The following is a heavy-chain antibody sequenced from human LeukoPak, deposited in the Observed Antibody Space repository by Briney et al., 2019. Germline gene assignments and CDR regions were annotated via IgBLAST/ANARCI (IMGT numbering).Heavy chain of an antibody. V-gene: IGHV4-59*01. D-gene: IGHD5-18*01. CDR3: ATGDTYIDY. CDR2: VSYTGGT. Sequence: SETLSLTCTVSGGSITSYYCTWFRQPPGKGPEWIGYVSYTGGTNYNPSLTSRLTISMDTSKNQFSLKLTSVSAADTAVYYCATGDTYIDYWGQGTLVTVSS. J-gene: IGHJ4*02. CDR1: GGSITSYY.